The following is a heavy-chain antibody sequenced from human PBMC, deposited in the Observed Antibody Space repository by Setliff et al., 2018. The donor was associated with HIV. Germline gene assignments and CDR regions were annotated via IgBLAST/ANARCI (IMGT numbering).Heavy chain of an antibody. Sequence: SETLSLTCTVSGGSISPCYWSWIRQPPGGGLEWLGYIYYTGSTNYNPSLKSRVTISVDTSKNQFSLEMTSVTAADTAVYYCACRYYDLWSNYYTGIPYWGQGTLVTVSS. CDR3: ACRYYDLWSNYYTGIPY. V-gene: IGHV4-59*01. CDR1: GGSISPCY. J-gene: IGHJ4*02. CDR2: IYYTGST. D-gene: IGHD3-3*01.